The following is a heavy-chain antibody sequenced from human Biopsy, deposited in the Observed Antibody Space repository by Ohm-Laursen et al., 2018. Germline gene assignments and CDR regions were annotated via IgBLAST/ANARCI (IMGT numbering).Heavy chain of an antibody. V-gene: IGHV4-4*07. J-gene: IGHJ3*02. D-gene: IGHD1-26*01. CDR1: GDSINNYY. CDR2: IYTSGSP. CDR3: ARGTGRYYVYGAFDI. Sequence: GTLSLTCTVSGDSINNYYWSWIRQPAGKGLEWIGRIYTSGSPNYNLSLESRVTMTVDTSKNQFSLNLRSVTAADTAVYYCARGTGRYYVYGAFDIWGQGTVVTVSS.